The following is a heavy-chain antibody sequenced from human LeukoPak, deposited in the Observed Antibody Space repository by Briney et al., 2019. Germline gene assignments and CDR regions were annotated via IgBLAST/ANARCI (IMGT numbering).Heavy chain of an antibody. J-gene: IGHJ6*02. D-gene: IGHD3-10*01. CDR2: INPSGGST. CDR1: GYTFTSHY. V-gene: IGHV1-46*01. Sequence: ASVKVSCKASGYTFTSHYMHWVRQAPGQGLEWMGIINPSGGSTSYAQKFQGRVTMTRDTSTSTVYMELSSLRSEDTAVYYCARVGSMYYYGSGSYMDVWGQGTTVTVSS. CDR3: ARVGSMYYYGSGSYMDV.